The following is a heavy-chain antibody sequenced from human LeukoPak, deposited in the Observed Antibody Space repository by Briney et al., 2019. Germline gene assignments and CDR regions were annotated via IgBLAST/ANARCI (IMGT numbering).Heavy chain of an antibody. CDR3: ASPAPGYYGSGSYHPFDI. Sequence: ASVKVSCKASGYTFTGYYMRWVRQAPGQGLEWMGWINPNSGGTNYAQKFQGRVTMTRDTSIGTTYMELSRLRSDDTAVYYCASPAPGYYGSGSYHPFDIWGQGTMVTVSS. V-gene: IGHV1-2*02. CDR1: GYTFTGYY. J-gene: IGHJ3*02. CDR2: INPNSGGT. D-gene: IGHD3-10*01.